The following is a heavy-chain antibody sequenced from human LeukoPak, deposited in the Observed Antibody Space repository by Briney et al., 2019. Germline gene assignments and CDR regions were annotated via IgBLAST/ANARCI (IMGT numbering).Heavy chain of an antibody. Sequence: GGSLRLSCAASGFTFSSYAMSWVRQAPGKGLEWVSAISGSGGSTYYADSVKGRFTISRDDSKNTLYLQMNSLRAEDTAVYYCAKTPTIWFGELKDFDYWGQGTLVTVSS. CDR1: GFTFSSYA. V-gene: IGHV3-23*01. CDR3: AKTPTIWFGELKDFDY. CDR2: ISGSGGST. J-gene: IGHJ4*02. D-gene: IGHD3-10*01.